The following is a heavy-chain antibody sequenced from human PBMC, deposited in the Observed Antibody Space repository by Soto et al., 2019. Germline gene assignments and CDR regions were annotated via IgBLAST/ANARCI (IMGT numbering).Heavy chain of an antibody. J-gene: IGHJ3*02. Sequence: LXLSCGASGFTFSQYVMPWVSRAPGKGLEWLAVISYDGSNKYYADCLEGRFTISRDNSENTLYLQMNSLRAEDTAGYNCAKGGMGWHDDFDIWGRVRMCTVSS. D-gene: IGHD1-26*01. CDR1: GFTFSQYV. CDR2: ISYDGSNK. V-gene: IGHV3-30*18. CDR3: AKGGMGWHDDFDI.